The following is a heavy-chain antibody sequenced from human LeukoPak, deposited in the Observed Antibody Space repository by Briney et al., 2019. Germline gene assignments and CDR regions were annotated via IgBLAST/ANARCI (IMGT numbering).Heavy chain of an antibody. V-gene: IGHV3-7*03. D-gene: IGHD3-16*01. CDR2: IKHDGSER. CDR1: GFMFSSYW. Sequence: GGSLRLSCAASGFMFSSYWMSWVRQPPGKGLEWVASIKHDGSERYYVDSVKGRFTISRDNAKNSLYLQMSNLRAEDTAVYFCARGGGLDVWGQGATVTVSS. CDR3: ARGGGLDV. J-gene: IGHJ6*02.